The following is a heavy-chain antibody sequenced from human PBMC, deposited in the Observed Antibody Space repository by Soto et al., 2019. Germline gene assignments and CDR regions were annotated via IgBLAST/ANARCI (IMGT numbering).Heavy chain of an antibody. J-gene: IGHJ4*02. Sequence: QVQLVESGGDVVQPGRSLRLSCATSGFTFSNYGMHWVRQAPGEGLEWVAVISYDGSNKYYADSVRGRFTISRDNSKNTLYLQMNSLRAEDTAVYYCAKVSVPTAGLYYFDYWGQGTLVTVSS. CDR1: GFTFSNYG. CDR3: AKVSVPTAGLYYFDY. D-gene: IGHD6-13*01. V-gene: IGHV3-30*18. CDR2: ISYDGSNK.